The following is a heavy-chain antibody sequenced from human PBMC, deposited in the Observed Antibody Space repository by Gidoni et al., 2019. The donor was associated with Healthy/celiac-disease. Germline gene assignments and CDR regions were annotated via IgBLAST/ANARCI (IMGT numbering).Heavy chain of an antibody. CDR3: AKDGRGSGWYFDY. Sequence: EVQLLESGGGLVQHGGSLRLSCAVSGFTFSSYAMSWVRLGPGKGLEWVSAISCSGGSTNYADSLKGRFTISRDNSKNTLYLQLNSLRAEDTAVYYCAKDGRGSGWYFDYWGQGTLVTVSS. CDR1: GFTFSSYA. V-gene: IGHV3-23*01. D-gene: IGHD6-19*01. J-gene: IGHJ4*02. CDR2: ISCSGGST.